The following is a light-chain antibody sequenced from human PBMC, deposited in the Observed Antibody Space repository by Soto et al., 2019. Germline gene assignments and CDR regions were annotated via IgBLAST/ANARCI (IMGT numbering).Light chain of an antibody. V-gene: IGKV1-6*01. J-gene: IGKJ1*01. CDR3: LQDYNFPWT. CDR1: QGIRID. CDR2: AAS. Sequence: AIQMTQSPCSMSASVGDRVTITCRASQGIRIDLGWYQQKPGKAPKLLIYAASTLQTGVPSRFNGSGSGTDFTLTISSLQPEDFATYYCLQDYNFPWTFGQGTKVDIK.